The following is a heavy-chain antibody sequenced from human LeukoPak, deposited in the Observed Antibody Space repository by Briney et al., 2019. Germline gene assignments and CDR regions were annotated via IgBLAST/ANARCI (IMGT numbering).Heavy chain of an antibody. CDR1: GGSISSSSYY. CDR3: ARDRDGMGV. CDR2: IYYSGST. J-gene: IGHJ6*02. D-gene: IGHD3-10*01. Sequence: SETLSLTCTVSGGSISSSSYYWGWIRQPPGKGLEWIGSIYYSGSTYYNPSLKSRVTISVDTSKNQFSLKLTSATAADTAVYYCARDRDGMGVWGQGTTVTVSS. V-gene: IGHV4-39*07.